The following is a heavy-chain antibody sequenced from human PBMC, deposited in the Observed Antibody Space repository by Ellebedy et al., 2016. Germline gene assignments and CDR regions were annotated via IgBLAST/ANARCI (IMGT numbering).Heavy chain of an antibody. CDR3: ARDPTCSSTSCYEHYYYYGMDV. CDR2: ISSSSSTI. J-gene: IGHJ6*02. D-gene: IGHD2-2*01. V-gene: IGHV3-48*01. Sequence: GGSLRLSCAASGFTFSSYSMNWVRQAPGKGLEWVSYISSSSSTIYYADSVKGRFTISRDNAKNSLYLQMNSLRAEDTAVYYCARDPTCSSTSCYEHYYYYGMDVWGQGTTVTVSS. CDR1: GFTFSSYS.